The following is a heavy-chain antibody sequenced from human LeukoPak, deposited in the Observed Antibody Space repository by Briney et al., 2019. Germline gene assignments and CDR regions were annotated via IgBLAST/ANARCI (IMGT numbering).Heavy chain of an antibody. CDR3: ARGSFNQLLLYTYFDY. Sequence: GGSLRLSCAASGFTVSSNYMSWVRQGPGKGLECVSVISNDGDTYYADSVKGRFTISRDNAKNSLYLQMNSLRAKDAAVYYCARGSFNQLLLYTYFDYWGQGTLVTVSS. CDR1: GFTVSSNY. V-gene: IGHV3-66*01. J-gene: IGHJ4*02. CDR2: ISNDGDT. D-gene: IGHD2-2*01.